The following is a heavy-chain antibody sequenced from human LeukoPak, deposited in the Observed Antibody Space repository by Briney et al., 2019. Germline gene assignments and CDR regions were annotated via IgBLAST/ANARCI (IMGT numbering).Heavy chain of an antibody. CDR1: GFSVGSGYY. V-gene: IGHV4-38-2*02. Sequence: SETLSLTCTVSGFSVGSGYYWGWIRQPPGKGLEWIGSIYHSKSSYYNPSLTSRVTISVDTSKNQFSLKLSSVTAADTAVYYWARVSGDDSGHFQLWGKGTLVTVSS. CDR2: IYHSKSS. CDR3: ARVSGDDSGHFQL. D-gene: IGHD2-21*02. J-gene: IGHJ1*01.